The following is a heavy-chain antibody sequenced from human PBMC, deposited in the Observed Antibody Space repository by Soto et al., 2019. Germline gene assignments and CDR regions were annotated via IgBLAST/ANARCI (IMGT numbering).Heavy chain of an antibody. J-gene: IGHJ2*01. CDR2: IYYSGST. CDR1: GGSVSSGSYY. V-gene: IGHV4-61*03. Sequence: QVQLQESGPGLVKPSETLSLTCTVSGGSVSSGSYYWSWIRQPPGKGLEWIGYIYYSGSTNYNPALQCRVTLSVDTTKNHSSLKQSSVTAADTAVYYCAGVKYSSVRFFGWYFDLWGRGTLVTVSS. D-gene: IGHD3-22*01. CDR3: AGVKYSSVRFFGWYFDL.